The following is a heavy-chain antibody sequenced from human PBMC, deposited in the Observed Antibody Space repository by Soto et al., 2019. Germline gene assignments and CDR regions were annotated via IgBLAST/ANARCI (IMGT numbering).Heavy chain of an antibody. V-gene: IGHV4-30-4*01. CDR3: ATAVGATTAFDY. Sequence: QVQLQESGPGLVKPSQTLSLTCTVSGGSISSGDYYWSWIRQPPGKGLEWIGYIYYSGSTYYNPPLKSRVTISVDTSKNQFSLKLSSATAADTAVYYCATAVGATTAFDYWGQGTLVTVSS. CDR2: IYYSGST. CDR1: GGSISSGDYY. J-gene: IGHJ4*02. D-gene: IGHD1-26*01.